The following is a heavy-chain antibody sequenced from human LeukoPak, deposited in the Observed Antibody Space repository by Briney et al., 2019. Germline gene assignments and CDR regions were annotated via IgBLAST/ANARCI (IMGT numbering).Heavy chain of an antibody. Sequence: GGSLRLSCAASGFTFSSYEMNWVRQAPGKGLEWVSYISSSGSTIYYADSVKGRFTISRDNAKNSLYLQMNSLRSDDTAVYYCARDGAYHDSSGSYYGVGDDFWGQGTLVTVSS. J-gene: IGHJ4*02. V-gene: IGHV3-48*03. CDR1: GFTFSSYE. D-gene: IGHD3-22*01. CDR3: ARDGAYHDSSGSYYGVGDDF. CDR2: ISSSGSTI.